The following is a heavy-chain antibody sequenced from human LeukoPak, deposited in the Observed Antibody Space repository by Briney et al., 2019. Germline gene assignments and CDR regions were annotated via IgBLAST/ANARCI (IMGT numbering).Heavy chain of an antibody. CDR3: ASYSYGDYSWTFDY. CDR2: IYYSGST. CDR1: GGSVSSGSYY. D-gene: IGHD4-17*01. V-gene: IGHV4-61*01. J-gene: IGHJ4*02. Sequence: SSETLSLTCTVSGGSVSSGSYYWSWIRQPPGKGLEWIGYIYYSGSTNYNPSLKSRVTISVDTSKNQFSLKLSSVTAADTAVYYCASYSYGDYSWTFDYWGQGTLVTVSS.